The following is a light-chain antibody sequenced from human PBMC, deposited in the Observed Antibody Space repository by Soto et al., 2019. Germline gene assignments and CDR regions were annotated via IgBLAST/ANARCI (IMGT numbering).Light chain of an antibody. CDR2: GAS. J-gene: IGKJ1*01. Sequence: EIVLTQSPATLSLSPWERATLSCRASQSVSSYLAWYQQKPGQAPRLLLYGASTRATDVPDRFSGSGSGADFTLTISRLEPEDFAVYYGQQYGSSPPRTFGQGTKVDIK. CDR1: QSVSSY. CDR3: QQYGSSPPRT. V-gene: IGKV3-20*01.